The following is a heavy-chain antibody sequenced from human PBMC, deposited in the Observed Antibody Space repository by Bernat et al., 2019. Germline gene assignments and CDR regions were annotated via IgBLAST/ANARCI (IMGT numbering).Heavy chain of an antibody. J-gene: IGHJ6*02. D-gene: IGHD2-15*01. CDR3: ARGPGYCSGGSCYDYYGMEV. Sequence: QVQLVQSGAEVKKPGSSVKVSCKASGGTFSSYTISWVRQAPGQGLEWMGRIIPILGIANYAQKFQGRVTITADKSTSTAYMELSSLRSEDTAVYYCARGPGYCSGGSCYDYYGMEVWGQGTTVTVSS. V-gene: IGHV1-69*02. CDR2: IIPILGIA. CDR1: GGTFSSYT.